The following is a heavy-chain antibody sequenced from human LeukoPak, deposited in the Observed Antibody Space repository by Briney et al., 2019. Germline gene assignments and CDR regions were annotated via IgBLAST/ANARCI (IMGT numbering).Heavy chain of an antibody. CDR2: IYYSGST. D-gene: IGHD6-19*01. CDR3: ARGDDSSGWYGTTTFDY. Sequence: SETLPLTCTVSGGSVSSGSYYWSWIRQPPGKGLEWIGYIYYSGSTNYNPSLKSRVTISVDTSKNQFSLKLSSVTAADTAVYYCARGDDSSGWYGTTTFDYWGQGTLVTVSS. CDR1: GGSVSSGSYY. J-gene: IGHJ4*02. V-gene: IGHV4-61*01.